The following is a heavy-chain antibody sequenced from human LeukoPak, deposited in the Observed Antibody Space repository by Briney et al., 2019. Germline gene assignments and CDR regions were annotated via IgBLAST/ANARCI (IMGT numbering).Heavy chain of an antibody. CDR2: ISYDGSNK. CDR3: AKAGAGEAFDI. Sequence: PGGSLRLSCAASGFTFSSYGMHWVRQAPGKGLEWVAVISYDGSNKYYADSVKGRFTTSRDNSKNTLYLQMNSLRAEDTAVYYCAKAGAGEAFDIWGQGTMVTVSS. CDR1: GFTFSSYG. D-gene: IGHD3-10*01. J-gene: IGHJ3*02. V-gene: IGHV3-30*18.